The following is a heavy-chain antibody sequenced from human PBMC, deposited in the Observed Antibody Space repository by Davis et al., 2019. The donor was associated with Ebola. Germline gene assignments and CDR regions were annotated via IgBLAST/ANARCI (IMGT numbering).Heavy chain of an antibody. CDR2: IYSGGAT. D-gene: IGHD4-11*01. J-gene: IGHJ4*02. CDR3: ARGERTVTTPLAY. Sequence: PGGSLRLSCAASGFTVSTNSMSWVRQAPGKGLEWVSVIYSGGATSYADSVKGRFTISRDNSKNMLYLQMNSLRAEDTAVYYCARGERTVTTPLAYWGQGALVTVSS. CDR1: GFTVSTNS. V-gene: IGHV3-53*01.